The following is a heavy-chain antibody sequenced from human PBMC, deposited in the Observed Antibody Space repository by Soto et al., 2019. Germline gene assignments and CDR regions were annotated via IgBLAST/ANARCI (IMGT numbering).Heavy chain of an antibody. Sequence: QVRLAQSGAEVEKPGSSVKVSCKASGGTFSNYGITWVRQAPRQGLEWMGAILPMFGKTNYAQKFQGRVTIIADKSPDTVYLELSRLRSDDTDVYFCARGVQHGTGYGMDVWGQGTTFTVSS. CDR1: GGTFSNYG. J-gene: IGHJ6*02. D-gene: IGHD3-10*01. CDR2: ILPMFGKT. CDR3: ARGVQHGTGYGMDV. V-gene: IGHV1-69*06.